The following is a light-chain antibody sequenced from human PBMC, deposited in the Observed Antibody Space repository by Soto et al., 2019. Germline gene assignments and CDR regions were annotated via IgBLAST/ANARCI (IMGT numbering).Light chain of an antibody. CDR1: SSNIGNNY. V-gene: IGLV1-51*01. CDR3: GTWDSSLSAHV. CDR2: DNN. J-gene: IGLJ2*01. Sequence: QSVLTQPPSVSAAPGQKVTISCSGSSSNIGNNYVSWYQQLPGTAPKLLIYDNNKRPSGIPDRFSGSKSGTSATLGITGLQTGDEADYYCGTWDSSLSAHVFGGGTKVTVL.